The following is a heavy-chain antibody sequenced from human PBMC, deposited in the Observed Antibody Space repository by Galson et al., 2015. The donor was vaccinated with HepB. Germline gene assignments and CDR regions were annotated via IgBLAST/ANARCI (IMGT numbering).Heavy chain of an antibody. V-gene: IGHV3-73*01. CDR2: IRSKANSYAT. Sequence: SLRLSCAASGFTFSGSAMHWVRQASGKGLEWVGRIRSKANSYATAYAASVKGRFTISRDDSKNTAYLQMNSLKTEDTAVYYCTRVIPGGDYGYYYYGMDVWGQGTTVTVSS. CDR3: TRVIPGGDYGYYYYGMDV. D-gene: IGHD4-17*01. J-gene: IGHJ6*02. CDR1: GFTFSGSA.